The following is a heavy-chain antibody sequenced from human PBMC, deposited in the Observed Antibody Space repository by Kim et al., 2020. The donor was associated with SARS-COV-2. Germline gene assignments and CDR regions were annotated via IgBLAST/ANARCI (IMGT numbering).Heavy chain of an antibody. V-gene: IGHV3-30*04. CDR3: ARDQGFGELLPLVLDY. CDR2: ISYDGSNK. J-gene: IGHJ4*02. Sequence: GGSLRLSCAASGFTFSSYAMHWVRQAPGKGLEWVAVISYDGSNKYYADSVKGRFTISRDNSKNTLYLQMNSLRAEDTAVYYCARDQGFGELLPLVLDYWGQGTLVTVSS. CDR1: GFTFSSYA. D-gene: IGHD3-10*01.